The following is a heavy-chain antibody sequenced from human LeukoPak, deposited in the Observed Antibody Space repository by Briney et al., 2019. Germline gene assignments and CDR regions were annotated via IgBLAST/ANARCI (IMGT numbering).Heavy chain of an antibody. D-gene: IGHD3-3*01. J-gene: IGHJ4*02. CDR1: GYSISSGYY. Sequence: PSETLSLTCTVSGYSISSGYYWGWIRQPPGKGLEWIGSIYHSGSTYYNPSLKSRVTMSVDTSRNQFSLQLSTVTAADTAVYYCAESKFLEWYFDYWGQGKMVTVSS. V-gene: IGHV4-38-2*02. CDR2: IYHSGST. CDR3: AESKFLEWYFDY.